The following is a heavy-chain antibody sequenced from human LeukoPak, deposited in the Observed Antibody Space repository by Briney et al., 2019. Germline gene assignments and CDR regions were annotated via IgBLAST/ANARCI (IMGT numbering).Heavy chain of an antibody. V-gene: IGHV1-18*01. CDR1: GYTFTSYG. D-gene: IGHD3-22*01. CDR2: ISAYNGNT. CDR3: ARNTYYYDSSGYYSY. J-gene: IGHJ4*02. Sequence: PSVKVSCKASGYTFTSYGISWVRQAPGQGLEWMGWISAYNGNTNYAQKLQGRVTMTTDTSTSTAYMELRSLRSDDTAVYYCARNTYYYDSSGYYSYWGQGTLVTVSS.